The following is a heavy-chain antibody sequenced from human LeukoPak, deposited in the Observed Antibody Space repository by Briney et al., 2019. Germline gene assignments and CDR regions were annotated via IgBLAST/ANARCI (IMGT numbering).Heavy chain of an antibody. J-gene: IGHJ3*02. CDR1: GVTFSSYA. CDR3: AKLIAAAYDAFDI. Sequence: PGGSLRLSCAASGVTFSSYAMHWVRQAPGKGLEWVAVISYDGSNKYYADSVKGRFTISRDNSKNTLYLQMNSLRAEDTAVYYCAKLIAAAYDAFDIWGQGTMVTISS. V-gene: IGHV3-30-3*02. D-gene: IGHD6-13*01. CDR2: ISYDGSNK.